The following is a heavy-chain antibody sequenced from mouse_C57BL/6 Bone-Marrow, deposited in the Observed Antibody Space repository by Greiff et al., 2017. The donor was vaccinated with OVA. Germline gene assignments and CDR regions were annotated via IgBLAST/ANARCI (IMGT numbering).Heavy chain of an antibody. CDR1: GYTFPSYG. CDR3: AREYDYGRGFDV. V-gene: IGHV1-81*01. Sequence: QVQLQQPGAELARPGASVKLSFKASGYTFPSYGLRWLKQRTGQGLEWLGVIYPRSGNTYYNEKFKGKAPLTADKSSSTAYMGLRSLTSEDSAVYFGAREYDYGRGFDVWGTGTTVTVSS. CDR2: IYPRSGNT. D-gene: IGHD2-4*01. J-gene: IGHJ1*03.